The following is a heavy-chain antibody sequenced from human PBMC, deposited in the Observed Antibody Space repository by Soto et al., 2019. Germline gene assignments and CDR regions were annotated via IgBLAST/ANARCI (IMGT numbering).Heavy chain of an antibody. CDR3: ATAAVKGYYDSSGYFDY. V-gene: IGHV1-24*01. CDR2: FDPEDGET. CDR1: GYRLTELS. J-gene: IGHJ4*02. Sequence: ASVKVSCTVCGYRLTELSMHWVRQAPGKGLEWMGGFDPEDGETIYAQKFQGRVTMTEDTSTDTAYMELSSLRSEDTAVYYCATAAVKGYYDSSGYFDYWGQGTLVTVSS. D-gene: IGHD3-22*01.